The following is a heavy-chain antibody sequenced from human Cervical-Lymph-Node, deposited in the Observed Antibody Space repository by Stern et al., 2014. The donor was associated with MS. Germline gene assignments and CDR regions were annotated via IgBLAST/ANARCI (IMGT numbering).Heavy chain of an antibody. J-gene: IGHJ6*02. CDR2: ININTGNV. CDR3: ARDYGMDV. CDR1: GYKFGTST. V-gene: IGHV7-4-1*02. Sequence: VHLVESGSELKKPGASVKVSCRASGYKFGTSTMNWVRQAPGQGLEWMGWININTGNVRYAQGFTGRFVFSLDTSVSTAYLQISSLRADDTAVYYCARDYGMDVWGQGTTVTVSS.